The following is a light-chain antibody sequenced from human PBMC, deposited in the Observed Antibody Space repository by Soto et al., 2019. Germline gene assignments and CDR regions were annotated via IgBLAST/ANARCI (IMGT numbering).Light chain of an antibody. CDR3: CSYAGSYTYV. Sequence: QSVLTQPRSVSGSPGQSVTISCTGTSSDVGGYNYVSWYQQHPGKAPKLIMYDVSKRPSGVPDRFSGSKSGKTASLTISGLQAEDEAEYYCCSYAGSYTYVFGTETKLNVL. CDR2: DVS. V-gene: IGLV2-11*01. J-gene: IGLJ1*01. CDR1: SSDVGGYNY.